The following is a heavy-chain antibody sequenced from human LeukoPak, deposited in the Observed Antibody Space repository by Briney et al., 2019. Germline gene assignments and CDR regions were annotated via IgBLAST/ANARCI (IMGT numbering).Heavy chain of an antibody. Sequence: SETLSLTCAVSGGSISSSNWWSWVRQPPGKGLEWIGEIYHSGSANYNASLKSRVTISVDKSKNQFSLKLSSVTAADTAVYYCARGYCSSTSCPNNYYYYGMDVWGQGTTVTVSS. V-gene: IGHV4-4*02. CDR2: IYHSGSA. D-gene: IGHD2-2*01. CDR3: ARGYCSSTSCPNNYYYYGMDV. J-gene: IGHJ6*02. CDR1: GGSISSSNW.